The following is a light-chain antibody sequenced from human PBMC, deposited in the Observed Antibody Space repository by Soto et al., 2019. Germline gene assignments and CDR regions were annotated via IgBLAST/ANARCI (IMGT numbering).Light chain of an antibody. CDR2: GAS. CDR1: QSVSSN. CDR3: QQYIRWPLT. Sequence: EIVMTQSPATLSVSPGARAPLSCRASQSVSSNLAWYPQKPGQAPSLLIYGASTRATGTPARFSGSGSGTEFTLTISSLQSEDFAVYYCQQYIRWPLTFGGGTKVDIK. J-gene: IGKJ4*01. V-gene: IGKV3-15*01.